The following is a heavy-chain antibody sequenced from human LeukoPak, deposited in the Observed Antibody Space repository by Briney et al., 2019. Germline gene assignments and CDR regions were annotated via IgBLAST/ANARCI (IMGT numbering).Heavy chain of an antibody. V-gene: IGHV4-39*07. CDR1: GGSISSSSYY. CDR2: IYYSGST. D-gene: IGHD1-7*01. CDR3: ARIPYNWNSVSWAYYMDV. Sequence: SETMSLTCTVDGGSISSSSYYWGWLRQHPGRGLEWFGSIYYSGSTYYNPSLKSRVTISVDTSKHQFSLKLSSVTAADTAVYYCARIPYNWNSVSWAYYMDVWGKGTTVTVSS. J-gene: IGHJ6*03.